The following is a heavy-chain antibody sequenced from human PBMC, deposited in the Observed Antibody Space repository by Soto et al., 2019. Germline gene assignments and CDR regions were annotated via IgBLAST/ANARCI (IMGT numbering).Heavy chain of an antibody. CDR1: GGSISSGGYS. D-gene: IGHD3-22*01. CDR2: IYHSGST. V-gene: IGHV4-30-2*01. Sequence: TSETLSLTCAVSGGSISSGGYSWSWIRQPPGKGLEWIGYIYHSGSTYYNPSLKSRVTISVDRSKNQFSLKLSSVTAADTAVYYCARGYYDSSGYYGMDVWGQGTTVTVSS. J-gene: IGHJ6*02. CDR3: ARGYYDSSGYYGMDV.